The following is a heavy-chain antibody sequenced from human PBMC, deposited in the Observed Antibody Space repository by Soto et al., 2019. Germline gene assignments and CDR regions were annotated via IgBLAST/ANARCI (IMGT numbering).Heavy chain of an antibody. D-gene: IGHD3-16*01. V-gene: IGHV3-23*01. CDR2: ISASGGST. CDR1: GFTFDSFA. J-gene: IGHJ4*02. Sequence: GGSLRLSCAASGFTFDSFAMTWVRQAPGKGLEWVSAISASGGSTFYADSVKGRFAISRDSSKNTLYLQMNSLRAEDTAVYYCARGAVMPDSWGQGTLVTVSS. CDR3: ARGAVMPDS.